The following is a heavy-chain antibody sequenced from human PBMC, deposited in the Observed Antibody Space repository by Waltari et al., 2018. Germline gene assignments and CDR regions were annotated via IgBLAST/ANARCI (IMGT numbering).Heavy chain of an antibody. V-gene: IGHV3-23*01. CDR3: AKPFYNWDDPLHS. CDR1: GSPPFPLA. J-gene: IGHJ1*01. D-gene: IGHD1-20*01. CDR2: ISVSDAT. Sequence: EVQLLESGGGLVQPGGSLSLSCQASGSPPFPLAINWVRQAPGKGLEWVSSISVSDATYYADSVKGRFTISRDYSDNTVYLQMDSLRADDTAVYFCAKPFYNWDDPLHSWGQGTPVTVSS.